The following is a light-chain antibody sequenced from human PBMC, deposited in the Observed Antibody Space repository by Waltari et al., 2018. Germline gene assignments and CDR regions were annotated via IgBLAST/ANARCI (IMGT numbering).Light chain of an antibody. V-gene: IGLV2-14*01. CDR2: GVS. J-gene: IGLJ1*01. Sequence: QSALTQPASVSGSPGQSITISCTGTSSDVGGYNFVSWYQQHPGKAPKLMIYGVSNRPSGFSNRFSGSKSGNTASLTISGLQAEDEADYYCSSYTSSSTPYVFGTGTKVTVL. CDR3: SSYTSSSTPYV. CDR1: SSDVGGYNF.